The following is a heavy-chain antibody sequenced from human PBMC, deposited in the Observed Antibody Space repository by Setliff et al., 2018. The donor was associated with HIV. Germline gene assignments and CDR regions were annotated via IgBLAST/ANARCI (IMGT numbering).Heavy chain of an antibody. CDR3: ARSIYGSGSHPLDI. CDR2: MYAAGWS. D-gene: IGHD3-10*01. J-gene: IGHJ4*02. CDR1: GGSVDGYY. Sequence: KTSETLSLTCTVSGGSVDGYYWSWIRQPAGEGLEWIGRMYAAGWSNYNPSLESRVTTSVDRSKDQFSLRLTSVSAADTAVYYCARSIYGSGSHPLDIWGQGTLVTVSS. V-gene: IGHV4-4*07.